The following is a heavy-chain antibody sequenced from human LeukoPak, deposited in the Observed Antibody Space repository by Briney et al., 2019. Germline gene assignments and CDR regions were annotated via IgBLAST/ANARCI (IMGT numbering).Heavy chain of an antibody. CDR2: MKPNTGKT. CDR1: GYTFNNYD. D-gene: IGHD3-22*01. Sequence: SVKVSCKASGYTFNNYDINWLRPAPGQGLEWMGWMKPNTGKTGYAQNFQGRVTMTSNTSISTAYMELSSLRSDDTAVYYCARSAEISGYWPKVVVDVWGQGTTVTVSS. V-gene: IGHV1-8*01. J-gene: IGHJ6*02. CDR3: ARSAEISGYWPKVVVDV.